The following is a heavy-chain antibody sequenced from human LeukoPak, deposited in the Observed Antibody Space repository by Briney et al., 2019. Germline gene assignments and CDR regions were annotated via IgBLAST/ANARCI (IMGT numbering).Heavy chain of an antibody. CDR1: GFTFSSYA. J-gene: IGHJ6*03. CDR3: AKDPVDAAMVYYMDV. V-gene: IGHV3-23*01. Sequence: GGSLRLSCTASGFTFSSYAMSWVPQAPGKGLEWVSAISGSGGSTYYADSVKGRFTISRDNSKNTLYLQMNSLRAEDTAVYYCAKDPVDAAMVYYMDVWGKGTTVTVSS. CDR2: ISGSGGST. D-gene: IGHD5-18*01.